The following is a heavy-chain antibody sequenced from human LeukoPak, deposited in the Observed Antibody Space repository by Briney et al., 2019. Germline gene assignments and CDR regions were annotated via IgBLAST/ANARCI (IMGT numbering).Heavy chain of an antibody. CDR3: ARQDDFWSGKVY. CDR2: IYPGDSDT. D-gene: IGHD3-3*01. J-gene: IGHJ4*02. CDR1: GYTFTSYW. Sequence: KVSCKGSGYTFTSYWIGWLRQMPGKGLEWMGIIYPGDSDTSYTPSFQGQVTISADKSNNTPYLQWSSLKASDTAMYYCARQDDFWSGKVYWGQGTLVTVSS. V-gene: IGHV5-51*01.